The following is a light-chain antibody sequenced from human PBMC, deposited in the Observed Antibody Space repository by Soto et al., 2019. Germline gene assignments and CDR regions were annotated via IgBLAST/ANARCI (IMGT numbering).Light chain of an antibody. CDR3: QQRSNWRFT. CDR2: GAS. J-gene: IGKJ3*01. CDR1: QSVSSSY. V-gene: IGKV3D-20*02. Sequence: EIVLTQSPGTLSLSPGERATLSCRASQSVSSSYLAWYQQNPGQAPRLLIYGASSRATGIPDRFSGSGSGTDFTLTISRLEPEDFAVYYCQQRSNWRFTFGPGTKVDIK.